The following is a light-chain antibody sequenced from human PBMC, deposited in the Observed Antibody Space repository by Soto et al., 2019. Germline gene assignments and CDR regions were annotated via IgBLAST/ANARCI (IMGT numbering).Light chain of an antibody. CDR1: HSISNY. CDR3: QESNRVPFT. Sequence: DIQMTQSPSSLSASVGDRVTITCRASHSISNYLNWYQQKLGKAPKLLIYGASSLQSGVPSRFSGSGSSTDFTLIISSLQPEDSATYYCQESNRVPFTFGGGTKLEIK. CDR2: GAS. V-gene: IGKV1-39*01. J-gene: IGKJ4*01.